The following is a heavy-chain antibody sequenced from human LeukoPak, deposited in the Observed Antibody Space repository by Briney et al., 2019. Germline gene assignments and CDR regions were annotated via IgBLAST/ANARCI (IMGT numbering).Heavy chain of an antibody. CDR2: IYFSGIT. V-gene: IGHV4-38-2*01. D-gene: IGHD3-10*01. CDR1: GYSISTGDY. Sequence: PSETLSLTCDVSGYSISTGDYWDWIRQPPGKGLEWIGSIYFSGITYYNPPLKSRVTISADMSENQFSLRLSSVTAADSAVYYCARLTSSNRGLMITHDYWGQGTLVPVSS. CDR3: ARLTSSNRGLMITHDY. J-gene: IGHJ4*02.